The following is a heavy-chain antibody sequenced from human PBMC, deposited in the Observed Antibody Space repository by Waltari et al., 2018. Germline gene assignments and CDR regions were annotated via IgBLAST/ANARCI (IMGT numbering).Heavy chain of an antibody. CDR3: ARMVRGYCSSTSCHTDH. D-gene: IGHD2-2*01. J-gene: IGHJ4*02. V-gene: IGHV4-39*07. CDR2: IDYSGST. Sequence: QLQLQESGPGLVKPSETLSLTCTVSGGSISSSSYYWGWVRQPPGTGLEWIGSIDYSGSTYYNPSLKSRVTISVDTSKNQFSLRVSSVTAADTAVFYCARMVRGYCSSTSCHTDHWGQGTLVTVSS. CDR1: GGSISSSSYY.